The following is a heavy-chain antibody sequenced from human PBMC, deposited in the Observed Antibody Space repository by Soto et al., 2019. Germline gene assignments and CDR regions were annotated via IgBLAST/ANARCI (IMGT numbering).Heavy chain of an antibody. Sequence: GSVKVSCKASGYTFTGYYMHWVRQAPGQGLEWMGWINPNSGGTNYAQKFQGWVTMTRDTSISTAYMELSRLRSDDTAVYYCARGYSYAQRYYYYYGMDVWGQGTTVTVS. V-gene: IGHV1-2*04. CDR2: INPNSGGT. J-gene: IGHJ6*02. CDR3: ARGYSYAQRYYYYYGMDV. D-gene: IGHD5-18*01. CDR1: GYTFTGYY.